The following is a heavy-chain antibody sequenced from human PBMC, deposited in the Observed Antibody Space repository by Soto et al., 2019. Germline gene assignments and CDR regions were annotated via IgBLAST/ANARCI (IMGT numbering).Heavy chain of an antibody. CDR1: GGSISSGGYS. CDR3: ARDQFFQWLAPGRGWFDP. Sequence: SETLSLTCAVSGGSISSGGYSWSWIRQPPGKGLEWIGYIYHSGSTYYNPSLKSRVTISVDRSKNQFSLKLSSVTAADTAVYYCARDQFFQWLAPGRGWFDPWGQGTLVTVSS. CDR2: IYHSGST. V-gene: IGHV4-30-2*01. D-gene: IGHD6-19*01. J-gene: IGHJ5*02.